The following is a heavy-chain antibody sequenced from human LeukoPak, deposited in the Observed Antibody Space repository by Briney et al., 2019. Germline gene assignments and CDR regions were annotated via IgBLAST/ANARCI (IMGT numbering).Heavy chain of an antibody. Sequence: GEPLKISCKGSGYSFTSYWIGWVRQMPGKGLEWMGIIYPGDSDTRYSPSFQGQVTISADKSISTAYLQWSSLKASDTAMYYCAGLRLKMATTRDAFDIWGQGTMVTVSS. CDR3: AGLRLKMATTRDAFDI. D-gene: IGHD5-24*01. CDR1: GYSFTSYW. V-gene: IGHV5-51*01. J-gene: IGHJ3*02. CDR2: IYPGDSDT.